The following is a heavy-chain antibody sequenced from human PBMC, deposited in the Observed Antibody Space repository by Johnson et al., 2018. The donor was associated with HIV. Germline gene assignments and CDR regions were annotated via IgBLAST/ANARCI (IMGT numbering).Heavy chain of an antibody. D-gene: IGHD6-6*01. CDR3: ANDRAEYSTWIDALDI. Sequence: QVQLMESGGGVVQPGRSLRLSCVASGFTFSSYGMHWVRQAPGKGLEWVAFIRYDGNNKYYADSVNGRFTIARDNSKNKLYLQINSLRPEDTAVYFCANDRAEYSTWIDALDIWGQGTMVTVSS. J-gene: IGHJ3*02. CDR1: GFTFSSYG. V-gene: IGHV3-30*02. CDR2: IRYDGNNK.